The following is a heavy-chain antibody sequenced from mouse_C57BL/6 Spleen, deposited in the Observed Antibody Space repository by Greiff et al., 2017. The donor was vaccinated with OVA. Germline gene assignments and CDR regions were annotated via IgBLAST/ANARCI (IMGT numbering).Heavy chain of an antibody. Sequence: VQLQQPGAELVRPGSSVKLSCKASGYTFTSYWMHWVKQRPIQGLEWIGNIDPSDSETHYNQKFKDKATLTVDKSSSTAYMQLSSLTSEDSAVYYCAREGDLLKFAYWGQGTLVTVSA. J-gene: IGHJ3*01. CDR2: IDPSDSET. CDR3: AREGDLLKFAY. CDR1: GYTFTSYW. V-gene: IGHV1-52*01. D-gene: IGHD2-1*01.